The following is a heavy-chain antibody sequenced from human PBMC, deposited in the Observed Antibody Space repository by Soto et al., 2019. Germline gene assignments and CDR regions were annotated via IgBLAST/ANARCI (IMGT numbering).Heavy chain of an antibody. V-gene: IGHV1-69*01. Sequence: QVQVIQSGAEVKKPGSSVKVSCQGSGGIFSTYAISWLRQAPGQGLEWMGGIIPIFGTPNYAQNFQGRVTSTADESTSTAYMALSGLRSEDTAVYYCARDRADYGSGNYYNRIDFWGQGTLVTVSS. CDR3: ARDRADYGSGNYYNRIDF. J-gene: IGHJ4*02. CDR1: GGIFSTYA. D-gene: IGHD3-10*01. CDR2: IIPIFGTP.